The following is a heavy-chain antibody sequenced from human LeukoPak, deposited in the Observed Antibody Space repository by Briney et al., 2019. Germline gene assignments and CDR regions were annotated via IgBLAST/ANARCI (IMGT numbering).Heavy chain of an antibody. Sequence: SVKVSCKASGGTFSSYAISWVRQAPGQGREWMGMIIPIFGTPNYAQRFQGRVKISADELTITAYMELTSLRSEDTAVYYCARPRGYSYGYDAFDIWGQGTMVTVSS. CDR2: IIPIFGTP. D-gene: IGHD5-18*01. J-gene: IGHJ3*02. CDR1: GGTFSSYA. V-gene: IGHV1-69*13. CDR3: ARPRGYSYGYDAFDI.